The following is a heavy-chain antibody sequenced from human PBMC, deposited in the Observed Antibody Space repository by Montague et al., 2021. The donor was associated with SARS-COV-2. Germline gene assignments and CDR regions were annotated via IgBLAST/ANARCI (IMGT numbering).Heavy chain of an antibody. CDR2: TYYSGST. D-gene: IGHD2-21*01. J-gene: IGHJ4*02. CDR1: SASMKSYY. Sequence: SETLSLTCSVSSASMKSYYWTWVRQSPGKGLQWIGYTYYSGSTSYDPSLQSRLTMTVDTSKNQFTLRLMSVTAADSAVYYCARVEGMIGGITHFDYWGQGLPVTVSS. CDR3: ARVEGMIGGITHFDY. V-gene: IGHV4-59*01.